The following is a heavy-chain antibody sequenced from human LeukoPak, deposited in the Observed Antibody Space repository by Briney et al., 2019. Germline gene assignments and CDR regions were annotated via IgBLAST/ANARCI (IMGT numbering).Heavy chain of an antibody. V-gene: IGHV3-30*02. Sequence: GGSLRLSCAASGFTFSSYGMHWVRQAPGKGLEWVAFIRYDGSNKYYADSVKGRFTISRDNAKNLLYLQMNSLRAEDTAVYYCATSFRDREEKVDYWGQGSLVTVSS. J-gene: IGHJ4*02. CDR3: ATSFRDREEKVDY. CDR1: GFTFSSYG. D-gene: IGHD1-14*01. CDR2: IRYDGSNK.